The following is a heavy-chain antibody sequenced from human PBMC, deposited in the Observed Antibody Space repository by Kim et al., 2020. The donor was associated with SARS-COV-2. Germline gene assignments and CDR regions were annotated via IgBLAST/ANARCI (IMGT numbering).Heavy chain of an antibody. CDR3: VTSLIRGGTWGDFQH. D-gene: IGHD3-16*01. CDR1: GGSISSGAYY. V-gene: IGHV4-31*03. J-gene: IGHJ1*01. Sequence: SETLSLTCTVSGGSISSGAYYWNWMRQRPGKGLEWIGYIYYTGRTDYNPSLKSRVTMSMDTSENQFSLELTSVTVADTAMYYCVTSLIRGGTWGDFQHWGQGTLVTVSS. CDR2: IYYTGRT.